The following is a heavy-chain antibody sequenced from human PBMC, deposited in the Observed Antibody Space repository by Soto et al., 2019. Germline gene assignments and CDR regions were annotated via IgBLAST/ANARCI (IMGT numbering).Heavy chain of an antibody. CDR2: INPTGGST. D-gene: IGHD4-17*01. V-gene: IGHV1-46*03. CDR3: ASDYRADYRRHRFDN. J-gene: IGHJ3*02. CDR1: GDTFSRHY. Sequence: QEQLVQSGAEVKKPGASVTISCKASGDTFSRHYIHWVRQAPGQGLERMGVINPTGGSTSYAQKFQGRVTVTRDTSTRTTAMELRSRRSEDTAVYFCASDYRADYRRHRFDNWGQGTMVTVSS.